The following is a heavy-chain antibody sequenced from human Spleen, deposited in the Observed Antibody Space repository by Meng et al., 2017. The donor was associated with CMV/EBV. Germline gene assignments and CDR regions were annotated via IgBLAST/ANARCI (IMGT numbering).Heavy chain of an antibody. CDR2: TRNKANSYTT. CDR1: GFTFSDHY. D-gene: IGHD2-8*01. CDR3: ATSKAGVSGRRGRYYFDN. Sequence: GESLKISCAASGFTFSDHYMDWVRQAPGKGLEWVGRTRNKANSYTTEYAASVKGRFTISRDDSKNSLYLQMNSLKTEDTAVYYCATSKAGVSGRRGRYYFDNWGKGTLVTVSS. V-gene: IGHV3-72*01. J-gene: IGHJ4*02.